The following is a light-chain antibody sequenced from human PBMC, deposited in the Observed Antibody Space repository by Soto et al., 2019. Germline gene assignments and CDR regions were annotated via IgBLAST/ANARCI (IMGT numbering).Light chain of an antibody. CDR2: WAS. CDR1: RSLLHDSNKENF. CDR3: QQYEGIPLT. J-gene: IGKJ4*01. V-gene: IGKV4-1*01. Sequence: DIVMTQSPDSLAVSLGERATINCKSSRSLLHDSNKENFLAWYQKKPGQPPKLLFYWASTRESGVPERFNGSGSETDFTLTISSLRAEDVAVYSCQQYEGIPLTFGGGTKVDIK.